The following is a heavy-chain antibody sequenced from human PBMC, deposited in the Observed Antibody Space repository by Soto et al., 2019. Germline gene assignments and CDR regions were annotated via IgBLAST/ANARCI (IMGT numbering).Heavy chain of an antibody. J-gene: IGHJ6*03. CDR1: GMSFKTHA. Sequence: EQLLESGGDWVQTGGSLRLSCVASGMSFKTHAMAWVRQAPGKGLEGVAGISRSGDSTFYADSVKGRFTISRDNSKNTLYLQMDKLRGADTAVYYCAKDPNSSWYYYYMDVWGKGTTVTVSS. CDR3: AKDPNSSWYYYYMDV. CDR2: ISRSGDST. D-gene: IGHD6-13*01. V-gene: IGHV3-23*01.